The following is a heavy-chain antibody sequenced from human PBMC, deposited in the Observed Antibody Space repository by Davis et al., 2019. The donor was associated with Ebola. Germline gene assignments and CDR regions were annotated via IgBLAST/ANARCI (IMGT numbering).Heavy chain of an antibody. Sequence: GESLKISCAASGFTFSSSAMSWGRQAPGKGLEWVSSIGGGGGSTCYADSVKGRFTISRDNSKNTLYLQMNSLRAEDTAVYYCAKDGGLWDHSHWFDYWGQGTLVSVSS. CDR3: AKDGGLWDHSHWFDY. V-gene: IGHV3-23*01. CDR2: IGGGGGST. J-gene: IGHJ4*02. CDR1: GFTFSSSA. D-gene: IGHD3-16*01.